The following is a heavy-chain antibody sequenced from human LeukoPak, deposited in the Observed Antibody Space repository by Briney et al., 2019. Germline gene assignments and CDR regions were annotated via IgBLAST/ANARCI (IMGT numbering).Heavy chain of an antibody. CDR1: GGSISSSIYY. CDR3: ARDYYFDY. J-gene: IGHJ4*02. Sequence: SETLSLTCTVSGGSISSSIYYWGWIRQPPGKGLEWIGSIYYSGSTYYNPSLKSRVTISVDTSKNQFSLKLSSVTAADTAVYYCARDYYFDYWGQGTLVTVSS. V-gene: IGHV4-39*07. CDR2: IYYSGST.